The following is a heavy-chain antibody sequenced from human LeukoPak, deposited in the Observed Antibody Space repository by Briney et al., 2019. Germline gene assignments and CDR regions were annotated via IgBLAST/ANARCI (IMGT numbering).Heavy chain of an antibody. Sequence: GESLKISCKGSGYSFSGYWIAWVRQTPGKGLECMGIIYPDDSDTRYSPSFQGQVTISADKSISTAYLQWSSLKASDTAMYYCARPQFNGLYYFDYWGQGTLVTVSS. CDR2: IYPDDSDT. D-gene: IGHD3-16*01. CDR1: GYSFSGYW. J-gene: IGHJ4*02. CDR3: ARPQFNGLYYFDY. V-gene: IGHV5-51*01.